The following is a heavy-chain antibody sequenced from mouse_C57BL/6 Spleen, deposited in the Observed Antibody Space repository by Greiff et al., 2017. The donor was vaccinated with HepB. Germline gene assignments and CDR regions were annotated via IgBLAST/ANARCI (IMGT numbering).Heavy chain of an antibody. V-gene: IGHV1-26*01. J-gene: IGHJ1*03. D-gene: IGHD2-3*01. CDR1: GYTFTDYY. Sequence: EVQLQQSGPELVKPGASVKISCKASGYTFTDYYMNWVKQSHGKSLEWIGDINPNNGGTSYNQKFKGKATLTVDKSSSTAYMELRSLTSEDSAVYYCARFGGYYDWYFDVWGTGTTVTVSS. CDR2: INPNNGGT. CDR3: ARFGGYYDWYFDV.